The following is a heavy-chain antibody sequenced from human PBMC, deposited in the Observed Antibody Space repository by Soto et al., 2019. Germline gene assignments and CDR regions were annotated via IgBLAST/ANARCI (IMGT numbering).Heavy chain of an antibody. Sequence: QVQLVQSGAEVKKPGSSVKVSCKASGGTFSSYAISWVRQAPGQGLEWMGGLFPIFGTANYAQKFQDRVTITAEESTSTADMELSSRRSEDNAVYYWAREAAPAGLDYYYDGMEVWGQGTTVTVSS. CDR2: LFPIFGTA. CDR1: GGTFSSYA. V-gene: IGHV1-69*01. D-gene: IGHD6-25*01. CDR3: AREAAPAGLDYYYDGMEV. J-gene: IGHJ6*02.